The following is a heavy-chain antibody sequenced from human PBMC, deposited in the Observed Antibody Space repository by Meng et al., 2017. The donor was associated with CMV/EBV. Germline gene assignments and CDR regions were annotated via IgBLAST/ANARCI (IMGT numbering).Heavy chain of an antibody. CDR2: IDYDVRNK. D-gene: IGHD6-19*01. J-gene: IGHJ4*02. CDR1: GFIFSIYG. V-gene: IGHV3-30*02. CDR3: AKPIGVIEKSPQFEY. Sequence: GGSLRLSCAASGFIFSIYGMSWVRQAPGKGLEWVAFIDYDVRNKYLVDSVKGRFTISRDNSKNALYLQMNSLRAEDTAVYYCAKPIGVIEKSPQFEYWGQGTLVTVSS.